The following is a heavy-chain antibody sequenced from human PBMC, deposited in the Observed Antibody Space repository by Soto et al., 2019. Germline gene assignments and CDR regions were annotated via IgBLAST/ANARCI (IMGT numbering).Heavy chain of an antibody. J-gene: IGHJ4*01. D-gene: IGHD3-22*01. Sequence: GGSLRLSCAASGFTFSNAWINWVRQAPGKGLEWVGRIKSKTDGGTTDFAAPVKGRFAISRDDSKNMVYLQMNSLKTEDTGIYYCTIYSYSTMIVVRFYYWGHGSLVTVSS. V-gene: IGHV3-15*07. CDR3: TIYSYSTMIVVRFYY. CDR1: GFTFSNAW. CDR2: IKSKTDGGTT.